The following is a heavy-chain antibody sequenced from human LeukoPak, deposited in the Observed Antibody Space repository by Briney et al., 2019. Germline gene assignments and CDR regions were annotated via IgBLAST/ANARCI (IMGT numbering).Heavy chain of an antibody. CDR3: ARGGYDDYYHYGMDV. V-gene: IGHV3-74*01. CDR1: GFTFSSYW. J-gene: IGHJ6*02. Sequence: GGSLRLSCAASGFTFSSYWMHWVRQAPGKGLVWVSRINSDGSSTSYADSVKGRFTISRDNAKNTLYLQMNSLRAEDTAVYYCARGGYDDYYHYGMDVWGQGTTVTVSS. D-gene: IGHD5-12*01. CDR2: INSDGSST.